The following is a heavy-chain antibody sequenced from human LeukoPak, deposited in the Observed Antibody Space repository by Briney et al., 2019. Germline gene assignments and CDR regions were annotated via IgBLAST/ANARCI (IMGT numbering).Heavy chain of an antibody. CDR2: IFYSGST. D-gene: IGHD2-2*01. CDR3: ARHSYAGSQYFFDY. CDR1: GGSISSYY. Sequence: PSETLSLTCTVSGGSISSYYWSWIRQPPGKGLEWIGSIFYSGSTNYNPSLKSRVTMSVDTSKNQFSLTLSSVTAADTAVYYCARHSYAGSQYFFDYWGQGTLVTVSS. J-gene: IGHJ4*02. V-gene: IGHV4-59*08.